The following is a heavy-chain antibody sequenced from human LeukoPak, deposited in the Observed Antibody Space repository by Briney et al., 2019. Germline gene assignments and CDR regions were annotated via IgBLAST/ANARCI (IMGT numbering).Heavy chain of an antibody. CDR1: GYTFTGYY. CDR3: ARGIQLWLPPYGY. D-gene: IGHD5-18*01. Sequence: ASVKVSCKASGYTFTGYYMHWVRQAPGQGLGWMGWINTNSGGTNYAQKFQGRVTMTRDTSISTAYMELSRLRSDDTAVYYCARGIQLWLPPYGYWGQGTLVTVSS. J-gene: IGHJ4*02. V-gene: IGHV1-2*02. CDR2: INTNSGGT.